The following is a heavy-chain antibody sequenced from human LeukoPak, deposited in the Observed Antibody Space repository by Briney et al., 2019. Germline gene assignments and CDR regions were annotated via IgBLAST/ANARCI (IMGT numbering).Heavy chain of an antibody. Sequence: GGTLRLSCAASGFTFSSYGMSWVRQAPGKGLEWVSAISGSGGSTYYADSVKGRFTISRDNSKNTLYLQMNSLRAEDTAVYYCAKPHYYQYMDDWGKGTTVTISS. CDR1: GFTFSSYG. J-gene: IGHJ6*03. V-gene: IGHV3-23*01. CDR2: ISGSGGST. CDR3: AKPHYYQYMDD.